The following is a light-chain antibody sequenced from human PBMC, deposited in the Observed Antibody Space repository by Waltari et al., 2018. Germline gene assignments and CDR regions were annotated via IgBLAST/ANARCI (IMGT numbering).Light chain of an antibody. J-gene: IGKJ2*01. V-gene: IGKV1-39*01. CDR1: QTITSH. CDR3: QQSYITPYT. Sequence: DIKMTQSPSSLSASVGDRVNITCRASQTITSHLNWFQQQPGRAPKLLIHTASSLQSGVPSRFSGSGSRTQFTLTISSLQPEDFATYFCQQSYITPYTFGQGTKVEIK. CDR2: TAS.